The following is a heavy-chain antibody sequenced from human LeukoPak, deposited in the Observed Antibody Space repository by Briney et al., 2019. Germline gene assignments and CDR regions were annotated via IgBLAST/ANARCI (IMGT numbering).Heavy chain of an antibody. CDR3: AKDTQTYYDFWSGYSPFDY. CDR2: IRNDGSNK. Sequence: GGSLRLSCAASGFTFSSYGMHWVRQAPGKGLEWVAFIRNDGSNKYYAESVKGRFTISRDNSKNTLYLQMNSLRAEDTAVYYCAKDTQTYYDFWSGYSPFDYWGQGTLVTVSS. CDR1: GFTFSSYG. J-gene: IGHJ4*02. V-gene: IGHV3-30*02. D-gene: IGHD3-3*01.